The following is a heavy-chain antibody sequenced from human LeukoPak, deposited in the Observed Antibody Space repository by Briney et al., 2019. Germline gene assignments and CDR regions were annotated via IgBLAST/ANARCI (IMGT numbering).Heavy chain of an antibody. CDR1: GFTFSSYA. D-gene: IGHD2-21*01. CDR2: ISCDGSNK. V-gene: IGHV3-30-3*01. Sequence: GGSLRLSCAASGFTFSSYAMHWVRQAPGKGLEWVAVISCDGSNKYYADSVKGRFTISRDNSKNTLYLQMNSLRAEDTAVYYCARGEVMASMPFDIWGQGTMVTVSS. J-gene: IGHJ3*02. CDR3: ARGEVMASMPFDI.